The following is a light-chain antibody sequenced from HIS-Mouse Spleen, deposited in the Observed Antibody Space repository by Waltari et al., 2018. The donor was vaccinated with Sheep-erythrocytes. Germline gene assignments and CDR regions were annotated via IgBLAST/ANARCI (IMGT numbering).Light chain of an antibody. V-gene: IGLV2-11*01. CDR2: DVS. CDR1: SSDVGCYNY. J-gene: IGLJ2*01. CDR3: QAWDSSTAV. Sequence: QSALTQPRSVSGSPGQSVTISCTGTSSDVGCYNYVSWYQQHPGKAPKLMIYDVSKRPSGVPERFSGSKSGNTASLTISGLQAMDEADYYCQAWDSSTAVFGGGTKLTVL.